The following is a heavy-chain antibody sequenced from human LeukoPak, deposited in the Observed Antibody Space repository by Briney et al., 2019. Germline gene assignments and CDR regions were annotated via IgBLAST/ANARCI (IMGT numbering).Heavy chain of an antibody. D-gene: IGHD3-3*01. V-gene: IGHV4-34*01. CDR1: GGSFSGYY. J-gene: IGHJ6*02. CDR2: INHSGST. CDR3: ARDGFLEWLSPPYYGMDV. Sequence: SETLSLTCAVYGGSFSGYYRSWIRQPPGKGLERIGEINHSGSTNYNPSLKSRVTISVDTSKNQFSLKLSSVTAADTAVYYCARDGFLEWLSPPYYGMDVWGQGTTVTVSS.